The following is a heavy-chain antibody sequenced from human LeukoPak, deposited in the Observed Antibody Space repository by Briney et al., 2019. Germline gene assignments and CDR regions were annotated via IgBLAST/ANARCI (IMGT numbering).Heavy chain of an antibody. J-gene: IGHJ6*02. D-gene: IGHD4-4*01. V-gene: IGHV3-33*01. CDR1: GFTFSSYG. CDR3: ARATLQYLYYYYGMDV. Sequence: QAGGSLRLSCAASGFTFSSYGMPWVRQAPGKGLEWVAVIWYDGSNKYYADSVKGRFTISRDNSKNTLYLQMNSLRAEDTAVYYCARATLQYLYYYYGMDVWGQGTTVTVSS. CDR2: IWYDGSNK.